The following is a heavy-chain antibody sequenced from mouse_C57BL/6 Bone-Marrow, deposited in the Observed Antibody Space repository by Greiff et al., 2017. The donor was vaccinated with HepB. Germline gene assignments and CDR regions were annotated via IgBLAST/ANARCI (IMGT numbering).Heavy chain of an antibody. V-gene: IGHV1-26*01. J-gene: IGHJ1*03. Sequence: EVKLQQSGPELVKPGASVKISCKASGYTFTDYYMNWVKQSHGKSLEWIGDINPNNGGTSYNQKFKGKATLTVDKSSSTAYMELRSLTSEDSAVYYCATLSYLDFDVWGTGTTVTVSS. CDR3: ATLSYLDFDV. CDR1: GYTFTDYY. CDR2: INPNNGGT. D-gene: IGHD5-5*01.